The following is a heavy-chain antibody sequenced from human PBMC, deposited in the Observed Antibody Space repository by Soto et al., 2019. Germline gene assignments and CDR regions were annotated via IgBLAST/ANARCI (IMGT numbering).Heavy chain of an antibody. CDR1: GGSFSGYY. D-gene: IGHD2-2*01. Sequence: PSETLSPTCAVYGGSFSGYYWSWIRQPPGKGLEWIGEIDHSGSTNYNPSLKSRVTISVDTSKNQFSLKLSSVTAADTAVYYCAVKGYCSSTSCYEWGQGTLVTVSS. V-gene: IGHV4-34*01. CDR2: IDHSGST. CDR3: AVKGYCSSTSCYE. J-gene: IGHJ4*02.